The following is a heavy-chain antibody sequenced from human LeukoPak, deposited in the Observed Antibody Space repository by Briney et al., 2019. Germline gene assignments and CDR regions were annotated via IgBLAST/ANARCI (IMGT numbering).Heavy chain of an antibody. CDR2: IYYSGST. D-gene: IGHD4-23*01. V-gene: IGHV4-61*01. CDR1: GGSISSSNYY. J-gene: IGHJ6*03. CDR3: ARGLLGKGGNVYYYYMDV. Sequence: KPSETLTLTCTVSGGSISSSNYYWSWIRQPPGKGLEWIGYIYYSGSTNYNPSLKSRVTISVDTSKNQFSLKLSSVTAADTAVYYCARGLLGKGGNVYYYYMDVWGKGTTVTVSS.